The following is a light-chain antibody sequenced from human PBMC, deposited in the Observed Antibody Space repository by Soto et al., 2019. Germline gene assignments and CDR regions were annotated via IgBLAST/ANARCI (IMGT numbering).Light chain of an antibody. CDR2: EGT. V-gene: IGLV2-23*01. CDR3: QSYDSSLSGSV. Sequence: QSALTQPASVSASPGQSITIPCTGTSSDVGSYNLVSWFQQHPGKVPKLLIYEGTKRPSGLSDRFSGSKSGNTASLTISGLRAEDEADYYCQSYDSSLSGSVFGGGTQLTVL. J-gene: IGLJ7*01. CDR1: SSDVGSYNL.